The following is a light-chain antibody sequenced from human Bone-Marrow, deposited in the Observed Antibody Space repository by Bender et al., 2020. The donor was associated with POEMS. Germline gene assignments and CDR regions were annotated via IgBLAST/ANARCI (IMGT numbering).Light chain of an antibody. V-gene: IGLV3-21*02. Sequence: SYVLTQPPSVSMAPGQTARITCGGNNIGSKSVHWYHQKPGQAPVLVVYKDDKRPSGIPERFSGSNSGNTATLTISGTQTLDEADYYCQAWDGNTLVFGGGTQLTVL. J-gene: IGLJ2*01. CDR3: QAWDGNTLV. CDR1: NIGSKS. CDR2: KDD.